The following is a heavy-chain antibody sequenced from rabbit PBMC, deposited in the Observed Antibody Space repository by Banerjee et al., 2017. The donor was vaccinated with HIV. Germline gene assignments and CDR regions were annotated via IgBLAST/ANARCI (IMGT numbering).Heavy chain of an antibody. CDR3: ARDYINGYTDYVFNL. CDR1: GIDFSGSGC. Sequence: QEQLVEYGGDLVKPGGTLTLTCKASGIDFSGSGCMCWVRQAPGKGLEWIACIYTGSGSTYYASWAKGRFTISKTSSTTVTLQMTSLTAADTATYFCARDYINGYTDYVFNLWGPGTLVTV. V-gene: IGHV1S45*01. J-gene: IGHJ4*01. CDR2: IYTGSGST. D-gene: IGHD6-1*01.